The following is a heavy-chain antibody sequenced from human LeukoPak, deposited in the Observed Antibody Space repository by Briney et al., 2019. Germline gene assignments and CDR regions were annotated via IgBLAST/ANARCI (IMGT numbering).Heavy chain of an antibody. Sequence: SQTLSLTCAISGDSVSRNSAAWNWIRQSPSRGLEWLGRTYYRSKWFNDYAVSVESRITINPDTSKNQFSLHLNSVTPEDTAVYYCARVQWSSSRSWFDPWGQGTLVTVSS. CDR1: GDSVSRNSAA. D-gene: IGHD6-13*01. CDR2: TYYRSKWFN. V-gene: IGHV6-1*01. J-gene: IGHJ5*02. CDR3: ARVQWSSSRSWFDP.